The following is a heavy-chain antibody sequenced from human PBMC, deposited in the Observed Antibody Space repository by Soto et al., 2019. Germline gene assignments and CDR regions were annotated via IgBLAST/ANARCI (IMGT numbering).Heavy chain of an antibody. CDR3: ARDSGLTGRSYWYFDL. CDR2: IYTSGST. V-gene: IGHV4-4*07. Sequence: QVQLQESGPGLVKPSETLSLTCSVSGVSISSYYWSWIRQPAGKGLEWIGRIYTSGSTNYNPSLKSRVTMSEDTSKNQLSLRLSAVTAADTAVYYCARDSGLTGRSYWYFDLWGRGTLVTVSS. CDR1: GVSISSYY. J-gene: IGHJ2*01. D-gene: IGHD7-27*01.